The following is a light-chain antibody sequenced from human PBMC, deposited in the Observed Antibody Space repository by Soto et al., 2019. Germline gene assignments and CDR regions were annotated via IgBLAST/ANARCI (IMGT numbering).Light chain of an antibody. CDR1: QSIGSW. CDR2: KAT. CDR3: QRYNDCLYP. Sequence: DIQMTQSPSTLSASVGDGVTITCRASQSIGSWLAWYQQKPGKAPKLLIYKATNLQSGVPPRFSGSGSGTDFRLTIGSLHLVDSATYLCQRYNDCLYPFGPGTKLEI. V-gene: IGKV1-5*03. J-gene: IGKJ2*01.